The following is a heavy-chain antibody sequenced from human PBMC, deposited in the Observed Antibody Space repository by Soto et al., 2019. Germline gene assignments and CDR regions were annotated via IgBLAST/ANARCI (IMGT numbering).Heavy chain of an antibody. V-gene: IGHV1-58*01. J-gene: IGHJ4*02. CDR3: AAGDVAAAGTFGY. D-gene: IGHD6-13*01. CDR2: IGVGSGNT. CDR1: GYTFTSSA. Sequence: SVKVSFNASGYTFTSSAVQLVRHSRGQRLEWIGWIGVGSGNTNYAQKFQERVTITRDMSTSTAYMELSSLRSEDTAVYYCAAGDVAAAGTFGYWGQGTLVTVSS.